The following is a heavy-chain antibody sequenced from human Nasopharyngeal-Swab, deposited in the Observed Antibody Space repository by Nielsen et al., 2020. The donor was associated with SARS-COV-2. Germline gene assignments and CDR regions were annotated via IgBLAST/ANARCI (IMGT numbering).Heavy chain of an antibody. D-gene: IGHD3-3*01. CDR1: GFSLSTSGMC. J-gene: IGHJ6*02. CDR3: ARDYDFWSGNYYYYGMDV. CDR2: IDWDDDK. V-gene: IGHV2-70*01. Sequence: SGPTLVKPTQTLTLTCTFSGFSLSTSGMCVSWIRQPPGKALEWLALIDWDDDKYYSTSLKTRLTISKDTSKNQVVLTMTNMDPVDTATYYCARDYDFWSGNYYYYGMDVWGQGTTVTVSS.